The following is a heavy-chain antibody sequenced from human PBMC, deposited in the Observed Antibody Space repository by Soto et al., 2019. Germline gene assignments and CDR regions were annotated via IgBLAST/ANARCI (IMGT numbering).Heavy chain of an antibody. J-gene: IGHJ4*02. CDR1: GFTFSSYA. CDR3: ASELERRGPFDY. Sequence: QVQLVESGGGVVQPGRSLRLSCAASGFTFSSYAMHWVRQAPGKGLEWVAVISYDGSNKYYADSVKGRFTISRDNSKNTLYLQMNSLSAEDTAVYYCASELERRGPFDYWGQGTLVTVSS. CDR2: ISYDGSNK. D-gene: IGHD1-1*01. V-gene: IGHV3-30-3*01.